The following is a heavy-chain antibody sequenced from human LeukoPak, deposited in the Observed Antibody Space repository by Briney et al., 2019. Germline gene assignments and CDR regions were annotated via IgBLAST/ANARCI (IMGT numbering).Heavy chain of an antibody. CDR2: INPNSGGT. CDR1: GYTFTGYY. CDR3: ARDPLYCGSSTCYNYYYAMDV. V-gene: IGHV1-2*02. D-gene: IGHD2-2*02. Sequence: APVKVSCKASGYTFTGYYMNWVRQAPGQGLEWMGWINPNSGGTNYAQKFQGRVTMTGDTSISTAYMELSSLRSDDTAVYYCARDPLYCGSSTCYNYYYAMDVWGRGTTVTVSS. J-gene: IGHJ6*02.